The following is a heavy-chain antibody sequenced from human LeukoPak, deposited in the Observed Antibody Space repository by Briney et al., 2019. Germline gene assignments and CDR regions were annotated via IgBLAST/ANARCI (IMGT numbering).Heavy chain of an antibody. CDR2: IYTSGST. Sequence: SETLSLTCTVSGCSISSYYWSWLRQPAGKGLEWLGRIYTSGSTNYNPSLKSRVTMSVDTSKNQFSLKLSSVTAADTAVYYCAARIAVAGPKYYYYYYGMDVWGQGTTVTVSS. CDR1: GCSISSYY. CDR3: AARIAVAGPKYYYYYYGMDV. V-gene: IGHV4-4*07. J-gene: IGHJ6*02. D-gene: IGHD6-19*01.